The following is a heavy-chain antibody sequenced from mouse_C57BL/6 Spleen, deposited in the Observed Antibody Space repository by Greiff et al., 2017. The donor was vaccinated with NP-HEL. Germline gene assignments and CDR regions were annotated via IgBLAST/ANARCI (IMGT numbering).Heavy chain of an antibody. Sequence: EVMLVESGGGLVKPGGSLKLSCAASGFTFSSYAMSWVRRTPEKKLEWVATISDGGSYTYYPDNVKGRFTISRDNAKNNLYLQMSHLKSEDTAMYYCAREETTTVVEGAMDYWGQGTSVTVSS. CDR2: ISDGGSYT. CDR1: GFTFSSYA. CDR3: AREETTTVVEGAMDY. D-gene: IGHD1-1*01. V-gene: IGHV5-4*01. J-gene: IGHJ4*01.